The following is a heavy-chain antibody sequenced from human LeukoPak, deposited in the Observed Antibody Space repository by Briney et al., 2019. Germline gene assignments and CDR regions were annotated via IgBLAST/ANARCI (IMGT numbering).Heavy chain of an antibody. D-gene: IGHD3-22*01. Sequence: ASVKVSCKASGYTFTSYGISWVRQAPGQGLEWMGWISAYNGNTNYAQKLQGRVTMTTDTSTSTAYMELRSLRSDDTAVYYCARGRRYDSSGYRWFDPWGQGTLVTVSS. CDR3: ARGRRYDSSGYRWFDP. CDR2: ISAYNGNT. CDR1: GYTFTSYG. J-gene: IGHJ5*02. V-gene: IGHV1-18*01.